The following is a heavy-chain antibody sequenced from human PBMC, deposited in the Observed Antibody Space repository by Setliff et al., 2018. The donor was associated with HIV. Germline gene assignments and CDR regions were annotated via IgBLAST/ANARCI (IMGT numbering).Heavy chain of an antibody. CDR1: GYTFTGYY. V-gene: IGHV1-2*04. J-gene: IGHJ4*02. CDR3: AGGMDYYDTSGYYQYYFDY. CDR2: INPNNGGT. Sequence: ASVKVSCKASGYTFTGYYMHWVRQAPGQGLEWMGWINPNNGGTNYAQKFQGWITMTRDTSISTAYMELSRLRSDDTAVYYCAGGMDYYDTSGYYQYYFDYWGQGTLVTVSS. D-gene: IGHD3-22*01.